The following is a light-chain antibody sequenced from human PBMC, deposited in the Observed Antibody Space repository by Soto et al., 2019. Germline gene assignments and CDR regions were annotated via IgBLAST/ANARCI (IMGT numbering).Light chain of an antibody. CDR3: QQYGRLPR. CDR2: GAY. CDR1: QSVSSSY. V-gene: IGKV3-20*01. J-gene: IGKJ2*01. Sequence: SKSTVTLSLSPGKRATRSCRASQSVSSSYVAWCQQNTGQAPRPLIYGAYIRATGILDRFSGSGSGTDFSLTISSLEPEDFAVYFCQQYGRLPRFGQRSK.